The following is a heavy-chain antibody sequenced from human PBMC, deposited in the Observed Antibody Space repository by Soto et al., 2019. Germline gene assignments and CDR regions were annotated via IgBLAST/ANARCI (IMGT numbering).Heavy chain of an antibody. CDR2: MHNSGST. J-gene: IGHJ4*02. CDR3: ARGQFDFWSGYFANIDD. Sequence: SETLSLTCTVSGGSISSYYWSWIRQPPGKGLEWIGYMHNSGSTKYNPSLKSRVTISADTSKNQFSLKLSSVTAADSAVYYCARGQFDFWSGYFANIDDWGQGTLVTVSS. CDR1: GGSISSYY. V-gene: IGHV4-59*08. D-gene: IGHD3-3*01.